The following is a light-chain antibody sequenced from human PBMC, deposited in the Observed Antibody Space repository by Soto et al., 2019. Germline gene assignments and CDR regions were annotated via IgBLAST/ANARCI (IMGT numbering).Light chain of an antibody. J-gene: IGKJ1*01. Sequence: DIQMTQSPSTLSASVGDRVTITWRASESISSWFAWYQQKPGKAPKLLIYKASNLESGVPSRFSGSGSGTEFTLTISSLQPDDFATYYCQQYKSYSRTFGQGTKVDI. V-gene: IGKV1-5*03. CDR3: QQYKSYSRT. CDR1: ESISSW. CDR2: KAS.